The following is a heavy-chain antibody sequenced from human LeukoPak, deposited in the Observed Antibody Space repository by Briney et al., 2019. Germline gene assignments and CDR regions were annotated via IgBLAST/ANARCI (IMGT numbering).Heavy chain of an antibody. CDR3: TRRYDILTGYLIDY. J-gene: IGHJ4*02. V-gene: IGHV3-73*01. CDR1: GFTFSGSA. Sequence: GGSLRLSCAASGFTFSGSAMHWVRQASGKGLEWVGRVRSKANSYATAYAASVKGRFTISRDDSKNTAYLQMNSLKTEDTAVYYCTRRYDILTGYLIDYWGQGTLVTVSS. D-gene: IGHD3-9*01. CDR2: VRSKANSYAT.